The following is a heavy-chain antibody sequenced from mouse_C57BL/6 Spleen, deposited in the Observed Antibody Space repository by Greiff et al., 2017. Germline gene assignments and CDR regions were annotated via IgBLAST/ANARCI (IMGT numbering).Heavy chain of an antibody. V-gene: IGHV10-1*01. CDR2: IRSKSNNYAT. CDR3: VRDSNYVWYFDY. D-gene: IGHD2-5*01. CDR1: GFSFNTYA. Sequence: EVQLVESGGGLVQPKGSLKLSCAASGFSFNTYAMNWVRQAPGKGLEWVARIRSKSNNYATYYADSVKDRFTISRDDSESMLYLQMNNLKTEDTAMYYCVRDSNYVWYFDYWGQGTTLTVSS. J-gene: IGHJ2*01.